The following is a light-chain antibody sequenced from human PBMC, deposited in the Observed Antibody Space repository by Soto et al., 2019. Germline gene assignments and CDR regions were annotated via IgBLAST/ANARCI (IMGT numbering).Light chain of an antibody. CDR2: DAS. CDR1: QSVSTF. Sequence: QMTQSPSTLSASAGDTVTITCRASQSVSTFLAWYQQKPGKAPKLLIFDASGLKSGVPSRFSGSGSGTEFTLTISSLQPDDFATYYCQQYDSYSWTFGQGTKVDIK. CDR3: QQYDSYSWT. V-gene: IGKV1-5*01. J-gene: IGKJ1*01.